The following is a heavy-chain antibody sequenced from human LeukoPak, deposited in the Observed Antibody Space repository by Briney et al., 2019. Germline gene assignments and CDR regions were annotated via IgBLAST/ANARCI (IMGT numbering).Heavy chain of an antibody. CDR1: GYSFTSYW. CDR2: IYPGDSDT. D-gene: IGHD3-22*01. Sequence: PGESLKISCKGSGYSFTSYWIGWVRQMPGKSLEWMGIIYPGDSDTRYSPSFQGQVTISADKSISTAYLQWSSLKASDTAMYYCARLISLDSSGYLNPRHNWFDPWGQGTLVTVSS. V-gene: IGHV5-51*01. CDR3: ARLISLDSSGYLNPRHNWFDP. J-gene: IGHJ5*02.